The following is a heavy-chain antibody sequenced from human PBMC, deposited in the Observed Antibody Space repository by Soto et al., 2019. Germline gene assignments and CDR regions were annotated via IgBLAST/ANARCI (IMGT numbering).Heavy chain of an antibody. Sequence: GESLKISCKGSGYSFTSYWISWVRQMPGKGLEWMGRIDPSDSYTNYSPSFQGHVTISADKSISTAYLQWSSLKASDTAMYYCARQSPDIVVVPAKYYYYGMDVWGQGTTVTVSS. V-gene: IGHV5-10-1*01. CDR1: GYSFTSYW. J-gene: IGHJ6*02. CDR3: ARQSPDIVVVPAKYYYYGMDV. D-gene: IGHD2-2*01. CDR2: IDPSDSYT.